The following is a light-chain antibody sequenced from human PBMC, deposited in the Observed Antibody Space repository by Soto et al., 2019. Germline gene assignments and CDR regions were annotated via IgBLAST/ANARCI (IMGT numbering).Light chain of an antibody. J-gene: IGLJ1*01. CDR2: EVS. Sequence: ALTQPASVSGSPGQSITISCTGTSSDVGGYNYVSWYQQHPGQAPKLMICEVSDRPSGVSNRFSGSKSGNTASLTISGLQAEDEADYYCGSYTSSSTYVFVTGTKLTVL. CDR1: SSDVGGYNY. V-gene: IGLV2-14*01. CDR3: GSYTSSSTYV.